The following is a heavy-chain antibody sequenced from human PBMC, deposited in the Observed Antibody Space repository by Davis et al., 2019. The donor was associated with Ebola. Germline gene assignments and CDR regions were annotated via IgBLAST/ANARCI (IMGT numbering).Heavy chain of an antibody. V-gene: IGHV1-18*01. CDR1: GFSFSSYG. CDR2: INPNSGGT. J-gene: IGHJ4*02. Sequence: MPGGSLRLSCVASGFSFSSYGMHWVRQAPGQGLEWMGRINPNSGGTNYAQKLQGRVTMTTDTSTSTAYMELRSLRSDDTAVYYCARGGYGDYFGSTLYFDYWGQGTLVTVSS. CDR3: ARGGYGDYFGSTLYFDY. D-gene: IGHD4-17*01.